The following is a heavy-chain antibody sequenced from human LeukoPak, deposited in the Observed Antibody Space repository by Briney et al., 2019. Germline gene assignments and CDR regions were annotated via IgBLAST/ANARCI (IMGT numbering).Heavy chain of an antibody. V-gene: IGHV3-33*01. D-gene: IGHD1-1*01. CDR2: IWSDGSKT. CDR1: GLPFCASG. Sequence: GGSLRLSCKASGLPFCASGMHWVRQAPGKGLEWVAMIWSDGSKTYYADSVEGRFTISRDNSKNTVDLQMNRLGVDDTAVYYCARDKGERSLDHWGQGTLVTVSS. J-gene: IGHJ4*02. CDR3: ARDKGERSLDH.